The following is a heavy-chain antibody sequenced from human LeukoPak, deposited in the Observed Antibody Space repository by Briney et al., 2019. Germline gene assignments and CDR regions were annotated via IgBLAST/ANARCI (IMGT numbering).Heavy chain of an antibody. J-gene: IGHJ4*02. CDR1: GFTFSSYA. V-gene: IGHV3-23*01. CDR2: LSGSGGST. CDR3: AKGRYYGSGKWGYFEY. Sequence: GGSLRLSCAASGFTFSSYAMSWVRQAPGGGLQGVSGLSGSGGSTYYAASVKGRLTISGDSSRNPLYVQLNSVRAEDTAVYYCAKGRYYGSGKWGYFEYWGQGTLVTVSS. D-gene: IGHD3-10*01.